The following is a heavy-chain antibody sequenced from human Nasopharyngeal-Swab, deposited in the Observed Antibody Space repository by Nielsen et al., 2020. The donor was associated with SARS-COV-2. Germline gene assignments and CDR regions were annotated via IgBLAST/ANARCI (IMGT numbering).Heavy chain of an antibody. V-gene: IGHV1-18*04. J-gene: IGHJ3*02. D-gene: IGHD4-23*01. CDR3: ASTSVTLADPFDI. CDR1: GYIFKSYV. Sequence: ASVKVSCKVSGYIFKSYVIHWVRQAPGQGLEWMGWINPYNGNTDSGQQHQDRVTMTTDTSTGTAYMELSSLKSEDTAFYFCASTSVTLADPFDIWGQGTVVTVSS. CDR2: INPYNGNT.